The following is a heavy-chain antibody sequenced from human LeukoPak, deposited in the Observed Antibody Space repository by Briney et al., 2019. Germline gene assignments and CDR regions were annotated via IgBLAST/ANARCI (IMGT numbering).Heavy chain of an antibody. CDR3: VSNTSDYYYYYMDV. V-gene: IGHV4-30-4*01. J-gene: IGHJ6*03. CDR2: IYYSGGT. Sequence: SQTLSLTCTVSGGSISSADYYWSWIRQPPGKGLEWIGYIYYSGGTYYNPSLKSRVTISVDTSKNQFSLKLSSVTTADTAVYYAVSNTSDYYYYYMDVWGKGTTVTVSS. D-gene: IGHD2-2*01. CDR1: GGSISSADYY.